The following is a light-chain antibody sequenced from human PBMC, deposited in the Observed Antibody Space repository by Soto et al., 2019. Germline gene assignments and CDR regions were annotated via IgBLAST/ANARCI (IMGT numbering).Light chain of an antibody. CDR2: DAS. CDR1: QDITNY. J-gene: IGKJ4*01. CDR3: QQSNNFFALT. V-gene: IGKV1-33*01. Sequence: DIQMTQSPSSLSASVGDRVTITCQASQDITNYISWYQQKPGKAPKLLIYDASNLEAGVPSRFSGSGSGTDFTFTISSLQPEDFATYYCQQSNNFFALTFGGGTKVEIK.